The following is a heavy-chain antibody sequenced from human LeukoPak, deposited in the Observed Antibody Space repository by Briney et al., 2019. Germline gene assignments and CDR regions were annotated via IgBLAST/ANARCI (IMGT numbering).Heavy chain of an antibody. D-gene: IGHD3/OR15-3a*01. J-gene: IGHJ4*02. CDR2: IKGKIDGGTT. CDR1: GFTFSNAW. V-gene: IGHV3-15*01. CDR3: ATDSAPDF. Sequence: GGSLRLSCAASGFTFSNAWMSWVRQAPGKGLEWVGRIKGKIDGGTTDYAAPVKGRFTISRDDSKNTLYVQMNSLKTEDTAVYYCATDSAPDFWGQGTLVTVSS.